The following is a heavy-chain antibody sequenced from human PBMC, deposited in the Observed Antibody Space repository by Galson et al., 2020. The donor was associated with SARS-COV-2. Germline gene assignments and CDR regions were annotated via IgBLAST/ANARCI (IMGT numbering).Heavy chain of an antibody. CDR3: ATSWYGAFHI. J-gene: IGHJ3*02. CDR2: ISSSSDYT. CDR1: GFTFRDYY. D-gene: IGHD6-13*01. V-gene: IGHV3-11*06. Sequence: GVSLRLSCSASGFTFRDYYMSWIRQAPGKGLERVSLISSSSDYTNYPDSVKGRFIISRDNAKNSLYLQMNSLRVEDTAVYYCATSWYGAFHILGQGTMVTVSS.